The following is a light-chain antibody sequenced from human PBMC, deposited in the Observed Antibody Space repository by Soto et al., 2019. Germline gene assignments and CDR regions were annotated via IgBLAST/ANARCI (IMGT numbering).Light chain of an antibody. Sequence: DIQMTQSPSSLSASVGDRVTITCRASQGISNYVAWYQQRPGKAPKLLIYAASTLQSGVPSRFSGSESGTDFTLTISGLQPEVVATYYCQKYDSAPLFTFGPGTKVEIK. J-gene: IGKJ3*01. V-gene: IGKV1-27*01. CDR2: AAS. CDR3: QKYDSAPLFT. CDR1: QGISNY.